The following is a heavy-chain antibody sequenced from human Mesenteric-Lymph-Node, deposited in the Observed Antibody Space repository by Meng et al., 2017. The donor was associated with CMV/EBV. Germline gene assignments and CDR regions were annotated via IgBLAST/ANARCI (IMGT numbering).Heavy chain of an antibody. CDR1: GFSFSTYA. Sequence: GESLKISCAASGFSFSTYAMHWVRQAPGKGLEWVAVIPYDGSNKYYADSVRGRFTISRENSKNTLYLQVNSLRGEDTAVYYCAKDYRGKGGGMDVWGQGTTVTVSS. J-gene: IGHJ6*02. D-gene: IGHD1-26*01. V-gene: IGHV3-30*04. CDR3: AKDYRGKGGGMDV. CDR2: IPYDGSNK.